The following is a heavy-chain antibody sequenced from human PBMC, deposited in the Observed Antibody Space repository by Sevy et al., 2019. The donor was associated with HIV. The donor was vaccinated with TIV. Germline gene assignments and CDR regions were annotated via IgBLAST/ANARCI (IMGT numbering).Heavy chain of an antibody. V-gene: IGHV1-69*13. D-gene: IGHD3-10*01. CDR1: GGTFSSYA. CDR3: ARAPLDRITLVQGVVSHYYYSMDV. J-gene: IGHJ6*02. Sequence: ASVKVSCKASGGTFSSYAISWVRQAPGQGLEWMGGIIPIFGTVNYAQKFQGRVTITADESTGTAYMGLSSLGSEDTAVYYCARAPLDRITLVQGVVSHYYYSMDVWGQGTTVTVSS. CDR2: IIPIFGTV.